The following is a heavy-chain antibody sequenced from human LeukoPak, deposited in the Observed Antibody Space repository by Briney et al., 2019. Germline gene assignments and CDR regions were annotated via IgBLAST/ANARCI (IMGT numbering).Heavy chain of an antibody. D-gene: IGHD1-14*01. CDR1: GFTFSNYA. J-gene: IGHJ5*02. CDR2: ISFDGSDQ. CDR3: AKVFVLMRGTPENWFDP. V-gene: IGHV3-30*18. Sequence: GSLILSCAASGFTFSNYAMQWVRQAPGKGLEWVAVISFDGSDQYYADSERGRFTISRDNSKNTLYLQMDSLRVEDTALYFCAKVFVLMRGTPENWFDPWGQGTLVTVSS.